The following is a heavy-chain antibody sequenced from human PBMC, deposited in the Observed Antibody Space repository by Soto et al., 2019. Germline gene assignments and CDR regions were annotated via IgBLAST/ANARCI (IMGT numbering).Heavy chain of an antibody. D-gene: IGHD3-10*01. J-gene: IGHJ4*02. CDR2: VYYSGSA. CDR3: ARGSMVRGPTPFDY. Sequence: QVQLQESGPGLVKPSETLSLTCNVSGGSIRSYYWNWIRQPPGKTLEWIGDVYYSGSANYNPSLKSRVPISVDRSRNQFSLKLNSGTAADTAVYYCARGSMVRGPTPFDYWGQGTLVTVSS. V-gene: IGHV4-59*01. CDR1: GGSIRSYY.